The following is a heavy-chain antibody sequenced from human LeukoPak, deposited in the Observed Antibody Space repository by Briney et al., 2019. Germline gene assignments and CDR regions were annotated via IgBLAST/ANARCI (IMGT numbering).Heavy chain of an antibody. CDR1: GGSISSYY. D-gene: IGHD3-22*01. Sequence: PSETLSLTCTVSGGSISSYYWSWIRQPPGKGLEWIGYIYYSGSTHYNPSLKSRVTISVDTSKNQFSLKLSSVTAADAAVYYCARLRDSSGYYYYYYYMDVWGKGTTVTISS. J-gene: IGHJ6*03. CDR3: ARLRDSSGYYYYYYYMDV. V-gene: IGHV4-59*01. CDR2: IYYSGST.